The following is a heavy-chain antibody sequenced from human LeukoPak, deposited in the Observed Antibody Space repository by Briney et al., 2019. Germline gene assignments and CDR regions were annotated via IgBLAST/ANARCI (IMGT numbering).Heavy chain of an antibody. V-gene: IGHV3-64*01. CDR1: GFTFYTYG. CDR3: ARGAQLTDY. CDR2: IGPDGGTT. Sequence: GGSLRLSCAASGFTFYTYGMHWVRQAPGKGLEYVSGIGPDGGTTYYAKSVKGRFTISRDNSKNMVYLQMGSLTADDMAVYYCARGAQLTDYWGQGTLVTVSS. J-gene: IGHJ4*02. D-gene: IGHD6-13*01.